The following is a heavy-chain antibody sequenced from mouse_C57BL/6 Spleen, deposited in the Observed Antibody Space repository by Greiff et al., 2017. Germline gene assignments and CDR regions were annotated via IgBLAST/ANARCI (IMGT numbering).Heavy chain of an antibody. CDR1: GYTFTSYW. J-gene: IGHJ2*01. V-gene: IGHV1-64*01. D-gene: IGHD2-1*01. Sequence: QLQQPGAELVKPGASVKLSCKASGYTFTSYWMHWVKQRPGQGLEWIGMIHPNSGSTNYNEKFKSKATLTVDKSSSTAYMQLSSLTSEDSAVYYCARGEIYYGPLDYWGQGTTLTVSS. CDR3: ARGEIYYGPLDY. CDR2: IHPNSGST.